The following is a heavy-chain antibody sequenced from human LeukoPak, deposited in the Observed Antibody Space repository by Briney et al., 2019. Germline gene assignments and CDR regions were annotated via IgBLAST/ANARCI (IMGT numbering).Heavy chain of an antibody. CDR3: ARDRACSNGVCSYFDY. D-gene: IGHD2-8*01. J-gene: IGHJ4*02. Sequence: PSETLSLTCTVSGGSIISSSFYWGWIRQPPGKGLEWIGSIYYSGTTYHNPSLKSRVTISVDTSKNQFSLKLSSVPAADTAVYYCARDRACSNGVCSYFDYWGQGSLLTVSS. CDR2: IYYSGTT. CDR1: GGSIISSSFY. V-gene: IGHV4-39*07.